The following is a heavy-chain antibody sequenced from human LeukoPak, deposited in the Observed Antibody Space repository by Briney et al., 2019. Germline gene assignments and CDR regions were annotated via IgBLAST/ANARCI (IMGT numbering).Heavy chain of an antibody. V-gene: IGHV3-7*05. Sequence: GGSLRLSCAASGFTFSNYWMIWVREAPGKGLEWVGNIKQDGSEKRYADSVRGRFSISRDNAQTSLYLQMNSLRAEDTAVYYCARASDPWLQLNWGQGTLVTVSS. CDR2: IKQDGSEK. CDR1: GFTFSNYW. CDR3: ARASDPWLQLN. J-gene: IGHJ4*02. D-gene: IGHD5-24*01.